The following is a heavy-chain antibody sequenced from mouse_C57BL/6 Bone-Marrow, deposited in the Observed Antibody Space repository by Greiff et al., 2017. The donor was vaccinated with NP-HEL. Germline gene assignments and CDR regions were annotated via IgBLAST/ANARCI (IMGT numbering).Heavy chain of an antibody. D-gene: IGHD2-3*01. CDR1: GYTFTSYG. Sequence: QVHVKQSGAELARPGASVKLSCKASGYTFTSYGISWVKQRTGQGLEWIGEIYPRSGNTYYNEKFKGKATLTADKSSSTAYMELRSLTSEDSAVYFCARRRGDDGYYLYYFDYWGQGTTLTVSS. CDR3: ARRRGDDGYYLYYFDY. CDR2: IYPRSGNT. V-gene: IGHV1-81*01. J-gene: IGHJ2*01.